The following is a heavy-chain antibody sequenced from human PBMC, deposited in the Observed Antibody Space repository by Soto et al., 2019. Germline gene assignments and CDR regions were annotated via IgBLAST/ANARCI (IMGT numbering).Heavy chain of an antibody. J-gene: IGHJ4*02. CDR1: GFTFSDYW. CDR2: INPGGTTT. V-gene: IGHV3-74*01. D-gene: IGHD3-22*01. CDR3: ARAGYYRFDY. Sequence: PGGSLRLSCAPSGFTFSDYWLHWVRQAPGEGLLWVSRINPGGTTTDYADSVKGRFTISRDNAKNTLYLQMNDLRAEDTAVYFCARAGYYRFDYWGQGTLVTVPQ.